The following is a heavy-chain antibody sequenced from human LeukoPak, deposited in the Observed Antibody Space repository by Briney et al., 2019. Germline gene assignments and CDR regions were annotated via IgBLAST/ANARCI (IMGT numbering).Heavy chain of an antibody. Sequence: GGSLRLSCAASGFTFSSYAMSWVRQAPGRGLEWVSAISGSGGSTYYADSVKGRFTISRDNSKNTQYLQMNSLRAEDTAVYYCAKEIYCSGGSCPGYWGQGTLVTVSS. CDR3: AKEIYCSGGSCPGY. D-gene: IGHD2-15*01. J-gene: IGHJ4*02. CDR1: GFTFSSYA. V-gene: IGHV3-23*01. CDR2: ISGSGGST.